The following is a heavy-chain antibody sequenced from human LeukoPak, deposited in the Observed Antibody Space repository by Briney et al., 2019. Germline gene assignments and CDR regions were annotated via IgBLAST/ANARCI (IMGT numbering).Heavy chain of an antibody. CDR1: GASITSYY. CDR2: IYYSGST. J-gene: IGHJ4*02. V-gene: IGHV4-59*08. CDR3: ARLSIVGATNFDY. D-gene: IGHD1-26*01. Sequence: SETLSLTCTVSGASITSYYSSWIRQPPGKGLEWIGYIYYSGSTTYKPSLKSRITISVDTSKNQFSLKLSSVTAADTALYYCARLSIVGATNFDYWGQGTLVTVSS.